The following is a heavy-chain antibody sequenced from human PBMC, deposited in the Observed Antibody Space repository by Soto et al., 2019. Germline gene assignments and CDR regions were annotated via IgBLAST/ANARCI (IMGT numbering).Heavy chain of an antibody. J-gene: IGHJ4*02. CDR1: GFTFSSYG. CDR3: ATPQGGWYPPFDY. CDR2: ISYDGSNK. Sequence: GGSLRLSCAASGFTFSSYGMHWVRQAPGKGLEWVAVISYDGSNKYYADPVKGRFTISRDNSKNTLYLQMNSLRAEDTAVYYCATPQGGWYPPFDYWGQGTLVTVSS. D-gene: IGHD6-19*01. V-gene: IGHV3-30*03.